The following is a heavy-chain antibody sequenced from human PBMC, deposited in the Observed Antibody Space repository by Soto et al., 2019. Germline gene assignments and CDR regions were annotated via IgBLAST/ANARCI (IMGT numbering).Heavy chain of an antibody. J-gene: IGHJ5*02. CDR3: ARALYVDWLDP. Sequence: PSETLSLTCTVSGGSISTYYWSWIRQPPGKGLEWIGYIYYSGTTNYNPSLKSRVTISVDTSKNQFSLKLTSVTAADTAVYYCARALYVDWLDPWGQGILVTVSS. V-gene: IGHV4-59*01. D-gene: IGHD2-2*02. CDR2: IYYSGTT. CDR1: GGSISTYY.